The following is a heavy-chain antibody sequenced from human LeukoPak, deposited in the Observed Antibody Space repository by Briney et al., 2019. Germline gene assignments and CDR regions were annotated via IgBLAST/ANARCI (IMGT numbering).Heavy chain of an antibody. CDR3: AAGGYDSSGYLWFDP. D-gene: IGHD3-22*01. V-gene: IGHV1-69*13. CDR1: GGTFSSYA. Sequence: SVKVSCKASGGTFSSYAISWVRQAPGQGLEWMGGIIPIFGTANYAQKFQGRVTITADEPTSTAYMELSSLRSEDTAVYYCAAGGYDSSGYLWFDPWGQGTLVTVSS. CDR2: IIPIFGTA. J-gene: IGHJ5*02.